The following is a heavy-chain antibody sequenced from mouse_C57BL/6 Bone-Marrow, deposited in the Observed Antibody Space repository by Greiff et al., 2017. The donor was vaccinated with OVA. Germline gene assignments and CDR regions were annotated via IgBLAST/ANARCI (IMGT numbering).Heavy chain of an antibody. CDR3: AKNGPHYYGSSFAMDY. Sequence: VQLQQSGPGLVQPSQSLSITCTVSGFSLTSYGVHWVRQSPGKGLEWLGVIWRGGSTDYNAAFMSRLSITKDNSKSQVFFKMNSLQADDTAIYYCAKNGPHYYGSSFAMDYWGQGTSVTVSS. J-gene: IGHJ4*01. D-gene: IGHD1-1*01. V-gene: IGHV2-5*01. CDR1: GFSLTSYG. CDR2: IWRGGST.